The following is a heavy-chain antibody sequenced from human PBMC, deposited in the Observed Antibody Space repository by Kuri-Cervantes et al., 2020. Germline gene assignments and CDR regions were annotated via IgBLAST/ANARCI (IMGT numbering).Heavy chain of an antibody. CDR1: GGSISSYY. V-gene: IGHV4-39*01. CDR3: ARRPPADSSGYHFDY. CDR2: IYYSGST. J-gene: IGHJ4*02. Sequence: GSLRLSCTVSGGSISSYYWGWIRQPPGKELEWIGSIYYSGSTYYNPSLKSRVTISVDTSKNQFSLKLSSVTAADTAVYYCARRPPADSSGYHFDYWGQGTLVTVSS. D-gene: IGHD3-22*01.